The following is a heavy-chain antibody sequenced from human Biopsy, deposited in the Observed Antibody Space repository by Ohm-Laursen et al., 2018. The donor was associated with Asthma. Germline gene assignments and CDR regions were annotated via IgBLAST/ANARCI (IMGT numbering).Heavy chain of an antibody. CDR2: ISYDGSTK. Sequence: SLRLSCAASGFILTTYAIHWVRQAPGKGLEWVAVISYDGSTKYSADSVKGRFIASRDISKNILSLQMNSLRPEDTAVYYCARDVVWFREVGGMDVWGQGTTVTVSS. V-gene: IGHV3-30*03. J-gene: IGHJ6*02. D-gene: IGHD3-10*01. CDR1: GFILTTYA. CDR3: ARDVVWFREVGGMDV.